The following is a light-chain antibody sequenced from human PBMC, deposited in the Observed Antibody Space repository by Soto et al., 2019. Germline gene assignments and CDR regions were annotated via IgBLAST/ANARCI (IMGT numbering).Light chain of an antibody. Sequence: DIVLTQSPATLSLSPGERATLSCGASQSVSSYLVWYQQKPGQAPRPLIYDASNRATGIPARFSGGGSGTDFTLTISSLEPEDFAVYYCQQRRNWPRTFGQGTKVEIK. CDR1: QSVSSY. J-gene: IGKJ1*01. CDR3: QQRRNWPRT. CDR2: DAS. V-gene: IGKV3-11*01.